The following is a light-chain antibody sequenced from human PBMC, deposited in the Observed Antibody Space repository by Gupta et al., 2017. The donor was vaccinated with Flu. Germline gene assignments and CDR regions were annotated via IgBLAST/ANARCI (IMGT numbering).Light chain of an antibody. Sequence: QCPYCLDVARVERATINCKYSQSCFDSYSYQNHLGWYHQKPGQPPQLLIYWASTREYGVPDRFSGSGCGTDFTLTISSRQGENVAVYYCEQEDSTPWTFGQGTXVEIK. V-gene: IGKV4-1*01. J-gene: IGKJ1*01. CDR2: WAS. CDR1: QSCFDSYSYQNH. CDR3: EQEDSTPWT.